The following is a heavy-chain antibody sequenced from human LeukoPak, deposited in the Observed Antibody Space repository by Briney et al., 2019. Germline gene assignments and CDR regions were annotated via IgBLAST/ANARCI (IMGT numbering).Heavy chain of an antibody. CDR3: ASRRGYSYGYSFGS. D-gene: IGHD5-18*01. CDR1: GGSFSGYY. J-gene: IGHJ5*02. V-gene: IGHV4-34*01. Sequence: SETLSLTCAVYGGSFSGYYWSWIRQPPGKGLEWIGEINHSGSTNYNPSLKSRVTISVDTSKNQFSLKLSSVTAADTAVYYCASRRGYSYGYSFGSWGQGTLVTVSS. CDR2: INHSGST.